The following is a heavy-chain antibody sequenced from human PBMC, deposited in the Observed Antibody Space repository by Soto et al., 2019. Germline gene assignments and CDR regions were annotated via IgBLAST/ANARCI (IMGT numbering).Heavy chain of an antibody. CDR2: IRSKANSYAT. J-gene: IGHJ5*02. CDR1: GFTFSGSA. D-gene: IGHD6-6*01. CDR3: RRIAARHNWFDP. V-gene: IGHV3-73*01. Sequence: GGSLRLSCAASGFTFSGSAMHWVRQASGKGLEWVGRIRSKANSYATAYAASVKGRFTISRDDSKNTAYLQMNSLKTEDTAVYYCRRIAARHNWFDPWGQGTLVTVSS.